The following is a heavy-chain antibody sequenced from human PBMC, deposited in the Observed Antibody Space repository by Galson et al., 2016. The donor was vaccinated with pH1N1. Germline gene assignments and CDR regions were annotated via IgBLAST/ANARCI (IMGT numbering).Heavy chain of an antibody. CDR2: IYQDGSEE. Sequence: SLRLSCAASGFSFRSYWMSWVRQAPGKGLEWVASIYQDGSEEKYVDSVKGRFTISRDNAEILLYLRMNSLRAEDTAVYYCATVGSYGDYRAPPYVHRWGQGTLVIVSS. D-gene: IGHD4-17*01. CDR3: ATVGSYGDYRAPPYVHR. V-gene: IGHV3-7*01. CDR1: GFSFRSYW. J-gene: IGHJ1*01.